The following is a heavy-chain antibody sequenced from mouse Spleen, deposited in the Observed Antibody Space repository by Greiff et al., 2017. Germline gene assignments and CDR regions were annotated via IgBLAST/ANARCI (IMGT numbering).Heavy chain of an antibody. CDR3: ASDAWFAY. Sequence: DVMLVESGGGLVKPGGSLKLSCAASGFTFSSYAMSWVRQTPEKRLEWVATISSGGSYTYYPDSVKGRFTISRDNAKNTLYLQMSSLRSEDTAMYYCASDAWFAYWGQGTLVTVSA. V-gene: IGHV5-9-1*01. J-gene: IGHJ3*01. CDR2: ISSGGSYT. CDR1: GFTFSSYA.